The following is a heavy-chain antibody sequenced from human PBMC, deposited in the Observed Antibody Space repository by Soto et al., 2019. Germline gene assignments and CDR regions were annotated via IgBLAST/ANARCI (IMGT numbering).Heavy chain of an antibody. CDR1: GGTFSSYA. V-gene: IGHV1-69*12. Sequence: QVQLVQSGAEVKKPGSSVKVSCKASGGTFSSYAISWVRQAPGQGLEWMGGIIPIFGTANYAQKFQGRVTMTADESTSTAYMDLSSLRSEDTAVYYCARESSVGATEANSFDPWGQGTLVTVSS. D-gene: IGHD1-26*01. J-gene: IGHJ5*02. CDR2: IIPIFGTA. CDR3: ARESSVGATEANSFDP.